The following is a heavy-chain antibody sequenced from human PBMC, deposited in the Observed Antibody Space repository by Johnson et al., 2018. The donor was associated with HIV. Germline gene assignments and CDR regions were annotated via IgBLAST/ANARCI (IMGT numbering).Heavy chain of an antibody. Sequence: VQLVESGGGLVQPGGSLRLPCAAPGFTYSDHYLDWVRQTPGKGLEWVSGFDWTGANAGYADSVKGRFPIYRDNAKNSLYIQMSGLREEDTAVYYCARARGDVWSGYPAVDIWGQGTMVTVSS. CDR1: GFTYSDHY. J-gene: IGHJ3*02. CDR3: ARARGDVWSGYPAVDI. CDR2: FDWTGANA. V-gene: IGHV3-20*04. D-gene: IGHD3-3*01.